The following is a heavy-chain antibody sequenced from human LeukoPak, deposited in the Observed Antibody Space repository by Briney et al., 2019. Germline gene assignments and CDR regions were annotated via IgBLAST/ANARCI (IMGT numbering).Heavy chain of an antibody. CDR3: ARRGFGYSLDV. Sequence: SETLSLTCAVYGGSFSGYYWSWIRQPPGKGLEWIGEINHSGSTNYNPSLKSRLTISVDTSKNQFSLRLSSVTAADAAVYFCARRGFGYSLDVWGQGTTVTVSS. V-gene: IGHV4-34*01. J-gene: IGHJ6*02. CDR1: GGSFSGYY. D-gene: IGHD3-10*01. CDR2: INHSGST.